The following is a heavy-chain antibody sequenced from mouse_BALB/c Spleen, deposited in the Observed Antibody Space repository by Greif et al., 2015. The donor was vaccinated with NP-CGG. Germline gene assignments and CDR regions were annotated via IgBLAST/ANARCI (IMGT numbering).Heavy chain of an antibody. CDR2: IDPANGNT. Sequence: VQLQQSGAELVKPGASVKLSCTASGFNIKDTYMHWVKQRPEQGLEWIGRIDPANGNTKYDPKFQGKATITADTSSNTAYLQLSSLTSEDTAVYYCARDSSGYDDAMDYWGQGTSVTVSS. V-gene: IGHV14-3*02. CDR1: GFNIKDTY. D-gene: IGHD3-2*01. CDR3: ARDSSGYDDAMDY. J-gene: IGHJ4*01.